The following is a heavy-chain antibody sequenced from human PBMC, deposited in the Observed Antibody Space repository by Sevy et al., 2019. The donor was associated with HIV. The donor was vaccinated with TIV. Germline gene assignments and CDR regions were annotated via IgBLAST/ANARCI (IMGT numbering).Heavy chain of an antibody. CDR3: ALERLSSDVAEYFQN. J-gene: IGHJ1*01. V-gene: IGHV3-30-3*01. CDR1: GFTFNRYS. D-gene: IGHD1-1*01. CDR2: ISFDATNK. Sequence: GGSLRLSCAASGFTFNRYSMHWVRQAPGKGLEWVATISFDATNKHYADSVKGRFTISRDNFQNSLFLQMDGLRPEDTAVYYCALERLSSDVAEYFQNWGQGTLVTVSS.